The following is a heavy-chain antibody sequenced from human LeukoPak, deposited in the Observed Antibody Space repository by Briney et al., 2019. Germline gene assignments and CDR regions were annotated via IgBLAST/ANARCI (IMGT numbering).Heavy chain of an antibody. CDR1: GFTFDDYA. Sequence: GRSLRLSCAASGFTFDDYAMHWVRQAPGKGLEWVSGISWNSGSIGYADSVKGRFTISRDNAKNSLYLQMNSLRAEDTALYYCAKDMATYGDYEYYYYGMDVWGQGTTVTVSS. CDR2: ISWNSGSI. V-gene: IGHV3-9*01. J-gene: IGHJ6*02. CDR3: AKDMATYGDYEYYYYGMDV. D-gene: IGHD4-17*01.